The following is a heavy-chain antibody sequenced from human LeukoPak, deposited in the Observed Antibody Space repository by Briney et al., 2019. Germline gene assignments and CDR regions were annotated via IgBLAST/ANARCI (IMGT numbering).Heavy chain of an antibody. CDR2: INTDGSTT. CDR1: GFTFDDYA. J-gene: IGHJ4*02. Sequence: GGSLRLSCAASGFTFDDYAMHWVRQAPGKGLVWVSRINTDGSTTNSADSVKGRFTISRDNAKNTLYLQMNSLRAEDTAVYYCARGGRGYSGYDPLVYWGQGTLVTVSS. V-gene: IGHV3-74*01. CDR3: ARGGRGYSGYDPLVY. D-gene: IGHD5-12*01.